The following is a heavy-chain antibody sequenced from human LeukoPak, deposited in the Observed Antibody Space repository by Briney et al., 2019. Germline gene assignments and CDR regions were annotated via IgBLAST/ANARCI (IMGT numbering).Heavy chain of an antibody. CDR3: AKDLNYYFDSSGYAVGYAFDI. CDR1: GFTFSSYA. CDR2: TTDSGGST. J-gene: IGHJ3*02. D-gene: IGHD3-22*01. V-gene: IGHV3-23*01. Sequence: PGGSLRLSCAASGFTFSSYAMNWVRQAPGKGLEWVSTTTDSGGSTYYADSVKGRFTISRDNSKNTLYLQMNSLRAEDTAVYYCAKDLNYYFDSSGYAVGYAFDIWGQGTMVTVSS.